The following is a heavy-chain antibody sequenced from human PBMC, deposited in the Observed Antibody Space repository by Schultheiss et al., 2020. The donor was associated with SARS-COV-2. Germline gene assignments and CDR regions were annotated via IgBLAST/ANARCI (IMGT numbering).Heavy chain of an antibody. J-gene: IGHJ6*02. CDR2: ISGSGGST. V-gene: IGHV3-23*01. D-gene: IGHD5-12*01. CDR3: ARAFIVATDWDYGMDV. Sequence: SCAASGFTFDDYTMHWVRQAPGKGLEWVSAISGSGGSTYYADSVKGRFTISRDNAKNTLYLQMNSLRAEDTAVYYCARAFIVATDWDYGMDVWGQGTTVTVSS. CDR1: GFTFDDYT.